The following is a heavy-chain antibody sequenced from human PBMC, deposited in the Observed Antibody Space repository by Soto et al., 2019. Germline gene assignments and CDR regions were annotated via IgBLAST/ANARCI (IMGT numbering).Heavy chain of an antibody. V-gene: IGHV3-23*01. CDR1: GFTFSNYA. J-gene: IGHJ4*02. CDR3: TRGRDVWSGYPRYYLHY. Sequence: GGSLRLSCAASGFTFSNYAMSWVRQAPGKGLEWVSVSGSGGIRHYADSVKGRFPISRDNSKNTLYLHMNSLSAEDTAIYYCTRGRDVWSGYPRYYLHYWGQGTLVTGSS. CDR2: SGSGGIR. D-gene: IGHD3-3*01.